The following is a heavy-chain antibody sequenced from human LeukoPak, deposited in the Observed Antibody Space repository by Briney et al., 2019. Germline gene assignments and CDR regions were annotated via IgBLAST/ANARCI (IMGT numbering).Heavy chain of an antibody. CDR3: ARDVTISGPYDASDI. J-gene: IGHJ3*02. V-gene: IGHV4-59*01. D-gene: IGHD5-24*01. CDR1: GGSITNYY. CDR2: IYHSGKT. Sequence: SETLSLTCTVSGGSITNYYWSWIRQPPGKGLEWIGNIYHSGKTNYNPSLRSRVTISVDTSKNQFSLKMTSVTAAETAVYYCARDVTISGPYDASDIWGQGTMVTVSP.